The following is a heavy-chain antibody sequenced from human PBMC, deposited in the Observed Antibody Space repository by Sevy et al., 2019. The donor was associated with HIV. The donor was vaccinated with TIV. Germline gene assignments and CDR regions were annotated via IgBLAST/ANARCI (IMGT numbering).Heavy chain of an antibody. J-gene: IGHJ4*03. Sequence: ASVKVSCKASGYTFTGYYIHWVRQAPGQGLEWMGRINPNSGDTAYAQKFQGRAAMTRDTSISTAYMALSRLRYDDTAVYYCARINFLSYFDTWGQGTLVTVSS. V-gene: IGHV1-2*06. CDR2: INPNSGDT. CDR1: GYTFTGYY. CDR3: ARINFLSYFDT.